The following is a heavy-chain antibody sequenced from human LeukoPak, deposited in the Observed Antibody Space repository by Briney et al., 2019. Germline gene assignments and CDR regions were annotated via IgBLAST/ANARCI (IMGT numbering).Heavy chain of an antibody. D-gene: IGHD4-17*01. CDR2: ICSDGDNT. Sequence: GGSLRLSCSASGFIFSNYGMYWVRQAPGKGQEFVSAICSDGDNTFYADSVKGRFTISRDNSKNTLYLQTSSLRGEDTAVYYCVRVNDYGDRNLYYFGYWGQGTLVTVSS. J-gene: IGHJ4*02. V-gene: IGHV3-64D*06. CDR1: GFIFSNYG. CDR3: VRVNDYGDRNLYYFGY.